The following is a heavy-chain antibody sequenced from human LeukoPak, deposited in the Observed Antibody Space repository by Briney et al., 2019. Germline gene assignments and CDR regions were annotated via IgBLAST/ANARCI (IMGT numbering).Heavy chain of an antibody. CDR1: GGSFSGYY. D-gene: IGHD3-10*01. J-gene: IGHJ6*04. CDR2: INHRGST. V-gene: IGHV4-34*01. CDR3: ARDTARPRNYYGSGSFVYYGMDV. Sequence: SETLSLTCAVYGGSFSGYYWNWIRQPPGKGREWIGEINHRGSTNYNPSLKRRVTISVDTSKNQLSLKLSSVTAAETAVYYCARDTARPRNYYGSGSFVYYGMDVWGKGTTVTVSS.